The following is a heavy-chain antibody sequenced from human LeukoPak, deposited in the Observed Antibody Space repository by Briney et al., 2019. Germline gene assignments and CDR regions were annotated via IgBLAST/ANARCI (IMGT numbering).Heavy chain of an antibody. Sequence: SETLSLTCTVSGGSISSSSYYWGWVRQPPGKGLEWIGIIYYSGSTYYNPSLKSRVTISVDTSKNQFSLKLSSVTAADTAVYYCARRAEYSGSYCAVLDYWGQGTLVTVSS. CDR3: ARRAEYSGSYCAVLDY. D-gene: IGHD1-26*01. V-gene: IGHV4-39*01. CDR1: GGSISSSSYY. J-gene: IGHJ4*02. CDR2: IYYSGST.